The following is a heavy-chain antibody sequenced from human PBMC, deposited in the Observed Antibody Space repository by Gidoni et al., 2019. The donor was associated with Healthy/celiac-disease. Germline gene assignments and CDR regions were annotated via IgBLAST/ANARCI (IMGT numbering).Heavy chain of an antibody. D-gene: IGHD4-17*01. CDR3: ARRMTTGTNDAFDI. J-gene: IGHJ3*02. CDR2: IYYSGST. Sequence: CGSSISSGDYYWSWIRQPPGKGLEWIGYIYYSGSTYYNPSLKSRVTISVDTSKNQFSLKLSSVTAADTAVYYCARRMTTGTNDAFDIWGQGTMVTVSS. V-gene: IGHV4-30-4*01. CDR1: GSSISSGDYY.